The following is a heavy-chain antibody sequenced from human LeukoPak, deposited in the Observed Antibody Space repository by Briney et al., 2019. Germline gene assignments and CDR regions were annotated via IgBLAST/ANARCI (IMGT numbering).Heavy chain of an antibody. CDR1: GFTFNTYS. CDR2: ISSSSSYI. D-gene: IGHD6-13*01. J-gene: IGHJ4*02. V-gene: IGHV3-21*01. CDR3: ARERGAGLSSSWVDY. Sequence: PGGSLRLSFAASGFTFNTYSMNWVRQAPGKGLEWVSSISSSSSYIYYADSVKGRFTISRDNAKNSLYLQMDSLRAEDTAVYYCARERGAGLSSSWVDYWGQGTLVTVSS.